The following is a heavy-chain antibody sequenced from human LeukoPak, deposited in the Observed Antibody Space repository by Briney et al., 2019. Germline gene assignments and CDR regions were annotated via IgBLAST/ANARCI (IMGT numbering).Heavy chain of an antibody. CDR3: TRDLAQWLVLGY. CDR2: ISSSGSTI. CDR1: GFTFSDYY. D-gene: IGHD6-19*01. J-gene: IGHJ4*02. Sequence: GGSLRLSRAASGFTFSDYYMSWIRQAPGKGLEWVSYISSSGSTIYYADSVKGRFTISRDNAKNSLYLQMNSLRAEDTAVYYCTRDLAQWLVLGYWGRGTLVTVSS. V-gene: IGHV3-11*04.